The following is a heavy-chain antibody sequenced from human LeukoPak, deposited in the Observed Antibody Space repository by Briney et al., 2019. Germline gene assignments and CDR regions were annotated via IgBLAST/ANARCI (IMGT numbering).Heavy chain of an antibody. Sequence: SETLSLTCTVSGGSISSYYWSWIRQPPGKGLEWTGYIYYSGTTNYNPSLKSRVTISVDTSKNQFSLKLGSVTAADTAVYYCARGVYIAAAQYAYWGQGTLVTVSS. J-gene: IGHJ4*02. CDR2: IYYSGTT. CDR3: ARGVYIAAAQYAY. CDR1: GGSISSYY. D-gene: IGHD6-13*01. V-gene: IGHV4-59*01.